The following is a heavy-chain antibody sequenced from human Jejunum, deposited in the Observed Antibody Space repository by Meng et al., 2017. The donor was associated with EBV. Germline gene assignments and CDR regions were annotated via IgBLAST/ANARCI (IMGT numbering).Heavy chain of an antibody. J-gene: IGHJ5*02. Sequence: VRLHESGPGLVKPLGTLSLTCAVSGGSISSSNWWSWVRQPPGKGPEWIGEIFHIGTTNYNPTLKSRVTMSVDKSKNHFSLKLTSVTAADTAVYYCARDGGPSGSYAYWFDPWGQGTLVTVSS. V-gene: IGHV4-4*02. D-gene: IGHD1-26*01. CDR1: GGSISSSNW. CDR2: IFHIGTT. CDR3: ARDGGPSGSYAYWFDP.